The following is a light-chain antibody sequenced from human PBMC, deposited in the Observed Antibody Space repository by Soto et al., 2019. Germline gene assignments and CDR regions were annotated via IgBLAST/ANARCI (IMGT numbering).Light chain of an antibody. V-gene: IGKV1-12*01. CDR3: KQPKSFPLT. CDR1: QDIERW. CDR2: AAS. Sequence: DIQMTQSPSSLSASVGDRVSITCRASQDIERWLAWYQQKPGEAPKVLIYAASSLQSGVPSRFSGSGSGTDFSLTISSLQPEHFATYYCKQPKSFPLTFGGGTKVDIK. J-gene: IGKJ4*01.